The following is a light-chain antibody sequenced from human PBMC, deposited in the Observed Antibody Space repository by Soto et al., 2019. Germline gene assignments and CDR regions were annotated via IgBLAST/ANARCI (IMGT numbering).Light chain of an antibody. CDR3: CSYKSRTTPL. Sequence: GLTQPASVPGSPGQSITISCTGSSSDVGGYHYVSWYQQSPGEAPKLVISEVSNRLSGVSNRFSGSKSGNTASLTISGLQDEEEADHYCCSYKSRTTPLFGGGT. CDR1: SSDVGGYHY. CDR2: EVS. J-gene: IGLJ2*01. V-gene: IGLV2-14*01.